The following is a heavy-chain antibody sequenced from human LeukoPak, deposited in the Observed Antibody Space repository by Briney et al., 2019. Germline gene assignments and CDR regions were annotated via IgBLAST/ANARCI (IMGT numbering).Heavy chain of an antibody. D-gene: IGHD3-22*01. V-gene: IGHV1-2*02. Sequence: GASVKVSCKASGYTFTGYYMHWVRQAPGQGLEWMGWINPNSGGTNYAQKFQGRVTMTRDTSISTAYMELSRLRSDDTAVYYCARGYGGIAVITATWGQGTLVTVSS. CDR1: GYTFTGYY. CDR3: ARGYGGIAVITAT. J-gene: IGHJ5*02. CDR2: INPNSGGT.